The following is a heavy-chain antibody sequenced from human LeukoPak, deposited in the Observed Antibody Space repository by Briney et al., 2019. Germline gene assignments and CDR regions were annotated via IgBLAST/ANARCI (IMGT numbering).Heavy chain of an antibody. CDR2: IYYSGST. J-gene: IGHJ5*02. D-gene: IGHD6-13*01. CDR3: ARERIAAARFDP. V-gene: IGHV4-39*07. Sequence: SETLSLTCTVSGGSISSSSYYWGWIRQPPGKGLEWIGSIYYSGSTYYNPSLKSRVTISVDTSKNQFSLKLSSVTAADTAVYYCARERIAAARFDPWGQGTLVTVSS. CDR1: GGSISSSSYY.